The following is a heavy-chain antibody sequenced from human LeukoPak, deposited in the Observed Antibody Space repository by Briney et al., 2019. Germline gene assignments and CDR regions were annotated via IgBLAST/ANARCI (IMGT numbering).Heavy chain of an antibody. CDR1: GFTFSSYY. J-gene: IGHJ4*02. V-gene: IGHV3-21*01. Sequence: GGSLRLSCAASGFTFSSYYMNWVRQAPGKGLEWVSSISRSGNYTYYADSVRGRFTISRDNARNSLYLQMNSLRAEDTAVYYCTRVSYADGGYFDYWGQGTLVTVSS. CDR3: TRVSYADGGYFDY. CDR2: ISRSGNYT. D-gene: IGHD3-16*01.